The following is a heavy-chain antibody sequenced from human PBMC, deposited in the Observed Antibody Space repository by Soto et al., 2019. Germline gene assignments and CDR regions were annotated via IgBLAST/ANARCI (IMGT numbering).Heavy chain of an antibody. CDR3: ARDRDDFGDPYAFDI. J-gene: IGHJ3*02. Sequence: EVQLLESGGGLVQPGGSRRLSCAASGFTFSSYAMGWVRQAPGKGLEGVSTIGGSGVFTYYADSVKGRFTISRDNYKNTLYLQINSLTAEDTAVYYCARDRDDFGDPYAFDIWGQGTVVTVSS. CDR2: IGGSGVFT. V-gene: IGHV3-23*01. D-gene: IGHD4-17*01. CDR1: GFTFSSYA.